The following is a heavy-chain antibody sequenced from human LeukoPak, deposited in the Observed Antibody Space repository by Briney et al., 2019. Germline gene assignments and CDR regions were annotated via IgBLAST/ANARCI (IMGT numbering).Heavy chain of an antibody. J-gene: IGHJ4*02. V-gene: IGHV3-33*01. Sequence: GGSLRLSCAASGFSFSSYGMHWVRQAPGKGLEWVAVIWYDGSIKYYGDSVEGRFTISRDNSKNTLYLQMNSLSAEDTAVYYCAGSHPTVTPYFDYWGQGTLVTVPS. CDR2: IWYDGSIK. D-gene: IGHD4-17*01. CDR3: AGSHPTVTPYFDY. CDR1: GFSFSSYG.